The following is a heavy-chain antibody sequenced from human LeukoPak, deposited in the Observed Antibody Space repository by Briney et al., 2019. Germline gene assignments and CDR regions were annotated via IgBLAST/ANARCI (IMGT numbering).Heavy chain of an antibody. D-gene: IGHD6-13*01. Sequence: SETLSLTCAVYGXXFXXYYWXXXXXPPGXGLEWIXEINHSGSTNXXXSLKSRVTISVDTSKNQFSLKLSSVTAADTAVYYCARNEGQQLSRSWFDPWGQGTLVTVSS. CDR2: INHSGST. J-gene: IGHJ5*02. CDR1: GXXFXXYY. CDR3: ARNEGQQLSRSWFDP. V-gene: IGHV4-34*01.